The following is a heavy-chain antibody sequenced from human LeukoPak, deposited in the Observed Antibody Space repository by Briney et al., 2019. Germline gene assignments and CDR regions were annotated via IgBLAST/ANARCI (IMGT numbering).Heavy chain of an antibody. D-gene: IGHD3-22*01. Sequence: GGSLRLSCTASGYTFSSYSMTWVRQARAKGLEWVSAISGSGVNTYYADSVKGRFAASRGNPKNTLHLQMNSLRAEDTAVYYCARGRSGYGPFDAFDIWGQGTWVTVSS. CDR2: ISGSGVNT. J-gene: IGHJ3*02. CDR1: GYTFSSYS. CDR3: ARGRSGYGPFDAFDI. V-gene: IGHV3-23*01.